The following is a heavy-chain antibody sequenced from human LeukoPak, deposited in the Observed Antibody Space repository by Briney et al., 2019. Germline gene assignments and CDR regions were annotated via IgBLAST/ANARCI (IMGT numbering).Heavy chain of an antibody. D-gene: IGHD4-17*01. Sequence: GGSLRLSCAASGFTFSSYNMNWVRQAPGKGLEWVSCISSSSTTIYYADSVKGRFTVSRDNAKNSLYLQMNSLRVEDTAVYYCARGSDYLFDCWGQGTLVTVSS. V-gene: IGHV3-48*04. J-gene: IGHJ4*02. CDR3: ARGSDYLFDC. CDR2: ISSSSTTI. CDR1: GFTFSSYN.